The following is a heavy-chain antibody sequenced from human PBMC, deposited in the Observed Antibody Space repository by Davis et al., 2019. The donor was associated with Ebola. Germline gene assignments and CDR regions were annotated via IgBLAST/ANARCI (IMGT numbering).Heavy chain of an antibody. D-gene: IGHD3-10*01. J-gene: IGHJ4*02. CDR2: IIPMHDVT. CDR3: ARGPWVITARRGLTLDF. CDR1: GGSFTTYDA. Sequence: AASVKVSCKPSGGSFTTYDAINWVRQAPGRGLEWMGRIIPMHDVTNYSKKFQDRVTFSADTSTSTMYLTLISLTSEDTAIYYCARGPWVITARRGLTLDFWGQGTLVTVSS. V-gene: IGHV1-69*04.